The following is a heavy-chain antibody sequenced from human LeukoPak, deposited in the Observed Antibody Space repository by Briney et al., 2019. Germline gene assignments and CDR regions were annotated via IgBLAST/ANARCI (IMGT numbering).Heavy chain of an antibody. Sequence: VANIKEDGSEKYYVDSVKGRFTISRDNAKNSLYLQMNSLRAGDTAVYYCARAWESQLSGYWGQGTLVTVSS. D-gene: IGHD1-26*01. CDR3: ARAWESQLSGY. J-gene: IGHJ4*02. CDR2: IKEDGSEK. V-gene: IGHV3-7*01.